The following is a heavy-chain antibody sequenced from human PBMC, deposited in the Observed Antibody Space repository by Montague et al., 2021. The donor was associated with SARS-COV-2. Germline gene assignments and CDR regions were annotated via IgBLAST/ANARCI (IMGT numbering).Heavy chain of an antibody. J-gene: IGHJ4*02. CDR2: IYYSGST. V-gene: IGHV4-39*01. Sequence: SETLSLTCTVSDDSISSSSYYWAWIRQPPGKLLERIGSIYYSGSTYYNPSLKSRVTIFVDTSKKQFSLNLSSVTAADTAVFYCARGRSGYFKPLDYWGQGTLVTVSS. D-gene: IGHD3-3*01. CDR1: DDSISSSSYY. CDR3: ARGRSGYFKPLDY.